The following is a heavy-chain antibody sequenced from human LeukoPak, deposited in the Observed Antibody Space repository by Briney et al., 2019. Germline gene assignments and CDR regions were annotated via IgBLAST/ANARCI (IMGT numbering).Heavy chain of an antibody. CDR3: ARDPFYCRSLSCYRFDP. D-gene: IGHD2-2*02. CDR1: VYSFIDYD. J-gene: IGHJ5*02. Sequence: ASVKVSCKASVYSFIDYDIHWVRQAPGQGLEWMGRINPKSGGTDLVQNFQGRVTMTRDTSIRTAYMELSSLRSDDTAVYYCARDPFYCRSLSCYRFDPWGQGTLVTVSS. CDR2: INPKSGGT. V-gene: IGHV1-2*06.